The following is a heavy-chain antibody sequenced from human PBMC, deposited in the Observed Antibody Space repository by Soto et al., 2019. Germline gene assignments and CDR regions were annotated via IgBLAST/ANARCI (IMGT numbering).Heavy chain of an antibody. CDR1: GFSLTTRGVG. V-gene: IGHV2-5*02. CDR3: AHITGVLRGVAYYHHGMDV. J-gene: IGHJ6*02. CDR2: IYWDNDK. D-gene: IGHD3-10*01. Sequence: QITLKESGPTLVRPTQTLTLTCSFSGFSLTTRGVGVSWIRQPPGKALEWLALIYWDNDKRYSPSLKDRLTITKDTSKNQAVFTMPNVDPVDTATYSCAHITGVLRGVAYYHHGMDVWGPGTTVTVSS.